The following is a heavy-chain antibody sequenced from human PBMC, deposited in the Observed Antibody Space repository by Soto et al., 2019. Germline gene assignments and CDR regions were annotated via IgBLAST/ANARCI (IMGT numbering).Heavy chain of an antibody. J-gene: IGHJ4*02. CDR1: GGSITTNDW. V-gene: IGHV4-4*02. Sequence: QVQLQESGPALVKPSGTLSLTCTVSGGSITTNDWWTWIRQPPGKGLEWIGEIFHDGSTTYRPSLESRLTMSVDKSKNQFSLNLSSVYAADTALYYCAKSSELRRFFASGGQGALVTVSS. CDR3: AKSSELRRFFAS. CDR2: IFHDGST. D-gene: IGHD3-10*01.